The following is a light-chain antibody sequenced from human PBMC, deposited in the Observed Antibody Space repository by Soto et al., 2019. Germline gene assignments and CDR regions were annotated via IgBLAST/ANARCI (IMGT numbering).Light chain of an antibody. CDR1: QDISTW. V-gene: IGKV1-12*01. J-gene: IGKJ5*01. Sequence: DIQMTQSPSAVSASVGDRVTITCRASQDISTWLAWYQQKPGKAPKLLIHVASAFQSGVPSRFSASGSGRDFTLTISSLQPEDFAIYYCQQTSTFPIAFGQGTRLEMK. CDR2: VAS. CDR3: QQTSTFPIA.